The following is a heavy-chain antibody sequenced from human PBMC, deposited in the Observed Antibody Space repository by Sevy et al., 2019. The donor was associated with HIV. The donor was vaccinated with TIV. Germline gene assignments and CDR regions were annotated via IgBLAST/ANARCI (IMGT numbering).Heavy chain of an antibody. CDR1: GFTFRSYS. V-gene: IGHV3-21*01. CDR3: ARDFTIFGVVSGIDY. J-gene: IGHJ4*02. CDR2: ISDDSRYI. Sequence: GGSLRLSCAASGFTFRSYSMNWVRQAPGKGLEWLSSISDDSRYIYYSDSVKGRFTIPRANAKSSLYLQMNSLRVEDTAIYYCARDFTIFGVVSGIDYWGQGNLVTVSS. D-gene: IGHD3-3*01.